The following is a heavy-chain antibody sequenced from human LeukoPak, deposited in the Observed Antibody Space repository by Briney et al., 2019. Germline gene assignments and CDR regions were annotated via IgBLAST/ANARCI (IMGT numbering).Heavy chain of an antibody. V-gene: IGHV4-39*01. CDR3: ARRVSSGWHHATNFDY. CDR2: IYYSGST. Sequence: SETLSLTCAVYGGSFSSYYWGWIRQPPGKGLEWIGSIYYSGSTYYNPSLKSRVTISVDTSKNQFSLKLSSVTAADTAVYYCARRVSSGWHHATNFDYWGQGTLVTVSS. CDR1: GGSFSSYY. J-gene: IGHJ4*02. D-gene: IGHD6-19*01.